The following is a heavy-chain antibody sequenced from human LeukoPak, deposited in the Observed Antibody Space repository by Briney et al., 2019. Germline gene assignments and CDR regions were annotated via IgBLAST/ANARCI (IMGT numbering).Heavy chain of an antibody. CDR1: GFTVSSNY. CDR2: ISSGGGT. Sequence: GGSLRLSCAASGFTVSSNYMNWVRQAPGRGLEWVSVISSGGGTYYADSVKGRFTISGDNSKNTLYLQMYSLRADDTAVYYCAGASPGRVAAGNFYAMDVWGQGTTVTVSS. D-gene: IGHD6-13*01. J-gene: IGHJ6*02. V-gene: IGHV3-53*01. CDR3: AGASPGRVAAGNFYAMDV.